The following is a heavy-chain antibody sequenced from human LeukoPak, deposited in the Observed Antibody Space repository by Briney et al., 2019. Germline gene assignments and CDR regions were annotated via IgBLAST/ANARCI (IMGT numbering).Heavy chain of an antibody. J-gene: IGHJ4*02. Sequence: GGSLRLSCAASGFTFSSYSMNWVRQAPGKGLEWVSSITSSSSYIYYADSVKGRFTISRDNAKNSLYLQMNSLRAEDTAVYYCAKGDSSGYYPFDYWGQGTLVTVSS. V-gene: IGHV3-21*01. CDR2: ITSSSSYI. D-gene: IGHD3-22*01. CDR3: AKGDSSGYYPFDY. CDR1: GFTFSSYS.